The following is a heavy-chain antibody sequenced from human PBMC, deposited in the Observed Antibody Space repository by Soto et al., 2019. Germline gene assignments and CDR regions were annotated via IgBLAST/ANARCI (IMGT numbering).Heavy chain of an antibody. Sequence: EGSLRLSCAASGFMFSTTDMSWVRQAPGKGLEWLTTIEGSGEITYYADSVKGRFTISRDNSKSTVYLQMDSLTADDTAVYFCVKNSGWFNTWGQGTPVTVSS. CDR3: VKNSGWFNT. CDR1: GFMFSTTD. J-gene: IGHJ5*02. CDR2: IEGSGEIT. D-gene: IGHD3-10*01. V-gene: IGHV3-23*01.